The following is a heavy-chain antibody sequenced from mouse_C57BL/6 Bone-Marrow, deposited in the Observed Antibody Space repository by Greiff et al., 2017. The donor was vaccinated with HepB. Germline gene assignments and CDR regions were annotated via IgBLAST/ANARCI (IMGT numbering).Heavy chain of an antibody. CDR2: IDPNSGGT. D-gene: IGHD2-2*01. J-gene: IGHJ1*03. Sequence: QVQLQQPGAELVKPGASVKLSCKASGYTFTSYWMHWVKQRPGRGLEWIGRIDPNSGGTKYNEKFKSKATLTVDKPSSTAYMQLSSLTSEDSAVYYCASGGMVTTTGWYFDVWGTGTTVTVSS. CDR1: GYTFTSYW. CDR3: ASGGMVTTTGWYFDV. V-gene: IGHV1-72*01.